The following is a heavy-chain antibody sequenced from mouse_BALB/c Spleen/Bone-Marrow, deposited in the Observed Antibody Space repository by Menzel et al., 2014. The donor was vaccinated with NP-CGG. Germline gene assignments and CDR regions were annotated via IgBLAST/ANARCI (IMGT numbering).Heavy chain of an antibody. J-gene: IGHJ4*01. CDR3: ARDSFLITRALDY. CDR1: GFSLTGYG. CDR2: IWGDGST. V-gene: IGHV2-6-7*01. D-gene: IGHD2-4*01. Sequence: VKLMESGPGLVAPSQSLSITCTVSGFSLTGYGVSWVRQSPGKGLEWLGMIWGDGSTDYNSALKSRLSISKDNSKSQXXXXXXSLQTDDTARYYCARDSFLITRALDYWGQGTSVTVSS.